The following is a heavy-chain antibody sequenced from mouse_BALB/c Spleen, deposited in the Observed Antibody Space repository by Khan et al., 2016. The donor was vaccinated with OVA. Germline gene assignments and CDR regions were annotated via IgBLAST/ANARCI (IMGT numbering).Heavy chain of an antibody. CDR1: GYTFTNYW. D-gene: IGHD3-1*01. CDR2: IFPGGGYT. J-gene: IGHJ2*01. CDR3: ARRASARATWDYFDY. V-gene: IGHV1-63*02. Sequence: VQLQQSGAELVRPGTSVKMSCKAAGYTFTNYWIGWLKQRPEHGLEGIGDIFPGGGYTNYNEKFKGKATLTADTSSSTGDIQVSSLISEDASINNCARRASARATWDYFDYWGQGTTLTVSS.